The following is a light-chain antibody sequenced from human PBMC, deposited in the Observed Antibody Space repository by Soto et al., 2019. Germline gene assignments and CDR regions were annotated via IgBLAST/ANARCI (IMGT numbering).Light chain of an antibody. CDR3: SSYTTSSTLE. CDR1: SSDIGAYNY. Sequence: QSALTQPASVSGSPGQSITIYCTGTSSDIGAYNYVSWYQQHPGKTPKLMIYGVTNRPSGVSNRFSGSKSGSTASLTISGLQAEDEADYYCSSYTTSSTLEFGGGTKLTVL. V-gene: IGLV2-14*01. CDR2: GVT. J-gene: IGLJ2*01.